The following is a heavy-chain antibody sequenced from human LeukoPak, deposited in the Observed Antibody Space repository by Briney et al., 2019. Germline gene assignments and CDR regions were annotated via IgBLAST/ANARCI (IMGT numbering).Heavy chain of an antibody. CDR2: INHAGST. V-gene: IGHV4-34*09. CDR1: GGSFSSYY. D-gene: IGHD4-23*01. J-gene: IGHJ4*02. Sequence: SETLSLTCAVYGGSFSSYYWTWIRQTPGKGLEWIGEINHAGSTNYNPSLKSRVTMSLDTSDNQFSLKMSSVTAADTAMYYCGKVGGNSNSWGQGTLVTVSS. CDR3: GKVGGNSNS.